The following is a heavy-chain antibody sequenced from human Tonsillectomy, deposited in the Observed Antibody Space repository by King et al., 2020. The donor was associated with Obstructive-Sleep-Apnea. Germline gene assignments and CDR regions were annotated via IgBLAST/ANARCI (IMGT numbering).Heavy chain of an antibody. Sequence: QLQESGPGLGKPSETLSLSCSVSGNTISGGYYWGWIRQPPGKGLEWIGNIHHSGSTYYNPSLKSRVTMSIDTSKAQFSLRLHSVTAADTAVYYCARGRSGWSEYFQHWGQGTLVTVSS. V-gene: IGHV4-38-2*01. D-gene: IGHD6-19*01. CDR3: ARGRSGWSEYFQH. CDR2: IHHSGST. CDR1: GNTISGGYY. J-gene: IGHJ1*01.